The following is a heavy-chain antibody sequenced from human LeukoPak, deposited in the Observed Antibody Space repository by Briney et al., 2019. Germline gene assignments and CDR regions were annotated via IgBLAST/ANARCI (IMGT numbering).Heavy chain of an antibody. D-gene: IGHD6-13*01. Sequence: GASVKVSCKASGGTFSSYAISWVRQAPGQGLEWVGGIIPIFGTANYAQKFQGRVTITADESTSTAYMELSSLRSEDTAVYYCARDPNWAAGRYNWFDPWGQGTLVTVSS. CDR2: IIPIFGTA. CDR3: ARDPNWAAGRYNWFDP. V-gene: IGHV1-69*13. J-gene: IGHJ5*02. CDR1: GGTFSSYA.